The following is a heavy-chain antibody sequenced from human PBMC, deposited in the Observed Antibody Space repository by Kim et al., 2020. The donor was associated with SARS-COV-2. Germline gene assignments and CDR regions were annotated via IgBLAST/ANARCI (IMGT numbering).Heavy chain of an antibody. J-gene: IGHJ2*01. CDR3: AQGERVTMIRKMTVTNNWYFVL. V-gene: IGHV3-23*01. CDR2: IGGSGEST. CDR1: GFTFSKYV. Sequence: GGSLRLSCVASGFTFSKYVMSWVRQTPGKGLEWVSAIGGSGESTYYADSVKGRFTISRDNSKNTLYLQMNTLRAEETAVYYCAQGERVTMIRKMTVTNNWYFVLWGRGTLVTVSS. D-gene: IGHD3-10*01.